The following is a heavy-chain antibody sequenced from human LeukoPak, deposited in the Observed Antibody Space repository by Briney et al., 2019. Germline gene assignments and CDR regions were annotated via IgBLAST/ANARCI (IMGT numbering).Heavy chain of an antibody. CDR2: ISSSGSTK. CDR1: GFTFSSYE. D-gene: IGHD3-10*01. J-gene: IGHJ4*02. V-gene: IGHV3-48*03. CDR3: ARGWGE. Sequence: GGSLRLSCAASGFTFSSYEMNWVCQGPGKGLEWVSYISSSGSTKYYADSVKGRFTISRDNAKKSLYLQMNSLRAEDTAVYYCARGWGEGGQGTLVTVSS.